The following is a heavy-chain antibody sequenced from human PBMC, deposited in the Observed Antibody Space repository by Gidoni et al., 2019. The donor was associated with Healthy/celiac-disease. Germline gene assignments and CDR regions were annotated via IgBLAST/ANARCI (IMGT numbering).Heavy chain of an antibody. CDR1: GGTFSSYT. CDR2: IIPILGIA. CDR3: ARDRGDCSSTSCHYYGMDV. Sequence: QVQLVQSGAEVKKPGSSVKVSCKASGGTFSSYTISWVRQAPGQGLEWMGRIIPILGIANYAQKFQGRVTITADKSTSTAYMELSSLRSEDTAVYYCARDRGDCSSTSCHYYGMDVWGQGTTVTVSS. J-gene: IGHJ6*02. D-gene: IGHD2-2*01. V-gene: IGHV1-69*08.